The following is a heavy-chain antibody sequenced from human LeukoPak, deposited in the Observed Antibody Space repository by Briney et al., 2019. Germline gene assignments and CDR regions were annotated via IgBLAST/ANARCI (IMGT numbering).Heavy chain of an antibody. D-gene: IGHD3-10*01. CDR2: IHYSGST. V-gene: IGHV4-59*11. Sequence: PSETLSLTCTVSGVSIRDHSWSWTRQPPARGLEWIGFIHYSGSTNHNPYLRSRVSISAHTSKSPFSLTLTSVTAADTAIYYCARGSGRFHPWGQRTLVTVSS. J-gene: IGHJ5*02. CDR3: ARGSGRFHP. CDR1: GVSIRDHS.